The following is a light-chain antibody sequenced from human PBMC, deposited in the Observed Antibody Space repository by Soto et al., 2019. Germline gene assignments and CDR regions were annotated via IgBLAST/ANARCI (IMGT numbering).Light chain of an antibody. CDR1: QSVSNTH. Sequence: ETVLTQSPGTLSLSPGERAALSCRLSQSVSNTHLAWYQQKPGQAPRLLIYGASSRATGIPDRFSGSGSGTDFTLIISRLEPEDFAVYYCQQFGTSPYTFGQGTKLEIK. J-gene: IGKJ2*01. V-gene: IGKV3-20*01. CDR3: QQFGTSPYT. CDR2: GAS.